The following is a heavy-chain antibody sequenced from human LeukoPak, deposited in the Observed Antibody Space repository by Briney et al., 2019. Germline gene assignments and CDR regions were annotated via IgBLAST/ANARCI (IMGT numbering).Heavy chain of an antibody. CDR1: GGSISSYH. CDR2: IYYSGST. D-gene: IGHD4-17*01. J-gene: IGHJ4*02. Sequence: MTSETLSLTCTVSGGSISSYHWSWIRQPPGKGLEWIGYIYYSGSTNYNPPLKSRVTISVDTSKNQFSLKLSSVTAADTAVYYCATYFYGEYGSYYFDYWGQGTLVTVSS. CDR3: ATYFYGEYGSYYFDY. V-gene: IGHV4-59*08.